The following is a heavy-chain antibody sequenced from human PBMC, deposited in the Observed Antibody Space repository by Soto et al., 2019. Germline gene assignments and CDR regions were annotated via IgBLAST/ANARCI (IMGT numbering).Heavy chain of an antibody. CDR2: ISWNSGSI. V-gene: IGHV3-9*01. J-gene: IGHJ4*02. D-gene: IGHD5-18*01. CDR3: AKDPSQDTAMAQYYFDY. Sequence: PGGSLRLSCAASGFTFDDYAMHWVRQAPGKGLEWVSGISWNSGSIGYADSVKGRFTISRDNAKNSLYLQMNSLRAEDTALYYCAKDPSQDTAMAQYYFDYWGQGTLVTVSS. CDR1: GFTFDDYA.